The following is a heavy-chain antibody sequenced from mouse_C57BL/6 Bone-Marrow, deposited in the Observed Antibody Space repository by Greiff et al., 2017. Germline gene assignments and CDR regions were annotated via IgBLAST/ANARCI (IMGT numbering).Heavy chain of an antibody. D-gene: IGHD1-1*01. Sequence: VQLKESVAELVRPGASVKLSCTASGFNIKNTYMHWVKQRPEQGLEWIGRIDPANGNTKYAPKFQGKATITADTSSNTAYLQLSSLTSEYTAIYYCADYYGSRWYFDVWGTGTTVTVSS. CDR2: IDPANGNT. CDR1: GFNIKNTY. V-gene: IGHV14-3*01. J-gene: IGHJ1*03. CDR3: ADYYGSRWYFDV.